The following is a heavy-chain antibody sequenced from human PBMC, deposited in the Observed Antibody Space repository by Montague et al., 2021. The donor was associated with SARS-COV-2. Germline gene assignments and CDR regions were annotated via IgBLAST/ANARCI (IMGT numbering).Heavy chain of an antibody. CDR2: INHSGST. J-gene: IGHJ6*02. D-gene: IGHD3-10*01. Sequence: SETLSLTCAVSGWSFNGYYWSWIRRPPGKGLEWIGEINHSGSTNYNPSLQSRVTISVDTSKNQFSLKLSSVTAADTAVYYCARGRRILQWFGELLSGGDYYGMDVWGQGTTVTVSS. V-gene: IGHV4-34*01. CDR1: GWSFNGYY. CDR3: ARGRRILQWFGELLSGGDYYGMDV.